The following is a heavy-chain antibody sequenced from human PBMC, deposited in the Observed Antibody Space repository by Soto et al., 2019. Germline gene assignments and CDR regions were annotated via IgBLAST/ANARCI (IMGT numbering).Heavy chain of an antibody. D-gene: IGHD1-26*01. CDR2: IVVGSGIT. Sequence: QVQLVQSGPEVKKPGTSVKVSCKASGFTLTDSAVQWVRQARGQRLEWIGWIVVGSGITNYAQNFQERVTITWDLSTSTAYMELGSLRPEETAVYYSAADSQQVGYGTINNYFYGMDVCWAGAPVTVSS. CDR1: GFTLTDSA. J-gene: IGHJ6*01. CDR3: AADSQQVGYGTINNYFYGMDV. V-gene: IGHV1-58*01.